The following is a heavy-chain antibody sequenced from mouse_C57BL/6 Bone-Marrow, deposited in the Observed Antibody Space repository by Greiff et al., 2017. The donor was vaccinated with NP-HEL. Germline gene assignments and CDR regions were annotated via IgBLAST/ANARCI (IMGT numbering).Heavy chain of an antibody. CDR3: ARGVIYYGYDGFAY. Sequence: LQQPGAELVRPGPSVKLSCKASGYTFTSYWMHWVKQRPGQGLEWIGVIDPSDSYTNYNQKFKGKATLTVDTSSSTAYMQLSSLTSEDSAVYYCARGVIYYGYDGFAYWGQGTLVTVSA. J-gene: IGHJ3*01. CDR1: GYTFTSYW. CDR2: IDPSDSYT. D-gene: IGHD2-2*01. V-gene: IGHV1-59*01.